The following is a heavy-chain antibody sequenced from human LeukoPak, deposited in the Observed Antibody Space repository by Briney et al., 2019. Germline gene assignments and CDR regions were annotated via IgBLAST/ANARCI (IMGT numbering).Heavy chain of an antibody. V-gene: IGHV3-43*02. J-gene: IGHJ4*02. CDR3: AKVLGSSSWYSLGY. Sequence: PGGSLRLFCAASGFTFDNYTMHWVRQAPGKGLEWVSLISGGGGSTSYADSVKGRFTISRDNSKGSLYLQMNSLRTEDTALYYCAKVLGSSSWYSLGYWGQGTLVTVSS. CDR1: GFTFDNYT. CDR2: ISGGGGST. D-gene: IGHD6-13*01.